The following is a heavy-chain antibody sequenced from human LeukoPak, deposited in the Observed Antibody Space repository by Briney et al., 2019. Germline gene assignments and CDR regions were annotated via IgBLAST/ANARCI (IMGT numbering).Heavy chain of an antibody. Sequence: GGSLRLSCAASGFTFSSYAMHWVRQAPGKGLEWVAVISYDGSNKYYADSVKGRFTISRDNSKNTLYLQMNSLRAEDTAVYYCAREGDSSGYYYYYCMDVWGKGTTVTVSS. J-gene: IGHJ6*03. D-gene: IGHD3-22*01. CDR2: ISYDGSNK. V-gene: IGHV3-30*01. CDR3: AREGDSSGYYYYYCMDV. CDR1: GFTFSSYA.